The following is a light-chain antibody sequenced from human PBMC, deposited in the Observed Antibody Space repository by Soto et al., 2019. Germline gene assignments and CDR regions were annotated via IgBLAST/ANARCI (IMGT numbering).Light chain of an antibody. Sequence: EIVLTQSPGTLSLSPGERATLSCRASKSVSSSYLAWYQQKPGRAPRLLIYDASSRATGIPDRFSGSGSGTDFTLTISRLEPEDFAVYYCQQYGSSPVTF. CDR2: DAS. J-gene: IGKJ1*01. CDR1: KSVSSSY. V-gene: IGKV3-20*01. CDR3: QQYGSSPVT.